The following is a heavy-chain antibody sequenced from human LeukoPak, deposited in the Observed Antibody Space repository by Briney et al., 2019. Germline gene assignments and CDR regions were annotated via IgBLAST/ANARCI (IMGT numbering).Heavy chain of an antibody. J-gene: IGHJ4*02. CDR2: ISYDGSNK. V-gene: IGHV3-30*18. D-gene: IGHD3-3*01. Sequence: GGSLRLSCAASGFTFSSYGMHWVRQAPGKGLEWVAVISYDGSNKYYADSVKGRFTISRDNSKNTLYLQMNSLRAEDTAVYYCAKLPGTYESSNYWGQGTPVTVSS. CDR1: GFTFSSYG. CDR3: AKLPGTYESSNY.